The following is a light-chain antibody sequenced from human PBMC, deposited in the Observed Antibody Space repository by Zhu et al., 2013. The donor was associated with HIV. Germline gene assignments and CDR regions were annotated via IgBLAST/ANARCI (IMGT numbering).Light chain of an antibody. CDR2: AAS. V-gene: IGKV1-9*01. J-gene: IGKJ1*01. Sequence: DIQLTQSPSFLSASVGDRVTITCRASHDIGRYLAWYQQKPGKAPSLFIYAASTLETGVPSRFSGSGSGTEFTLTITSLQPEDFATYFCLQHHTYPWTFGLGTKVEVK. CDR1: HDIGRY. CDR3: LQHHTYPWT.